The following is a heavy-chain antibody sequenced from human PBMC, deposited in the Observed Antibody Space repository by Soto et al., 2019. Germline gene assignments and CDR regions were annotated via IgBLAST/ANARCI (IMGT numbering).Heavy chain of an antibody. D-gene: IGHD3-22*01. Sequence: EVQLLESGGGLAQPGGSLRLSCAASGFTFSSYAMSWVRQAPGKGLEWVSAISGSGGSTYYADSVKGRFTISRDNSKNTLYLQMNSLRAEDTAVYYCAKDYYDSSGYFVFDYWGQGTLVTVSS. J-gene: IGHJ4*02. CDR2: ISGSGGST. V-gene: IGHV3-23*01. CDR1: GFTFSSYA. CDR3: AKDYYDSSGYFVFDY.